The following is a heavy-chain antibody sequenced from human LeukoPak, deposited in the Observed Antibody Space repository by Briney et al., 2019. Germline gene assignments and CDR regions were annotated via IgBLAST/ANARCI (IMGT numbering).Heavy chain of an antibody. J-gene: IGHJ5*02. Sequence: PGGSLRLSCAASGITFSSYAMSWVRQAPGKGLEWVSAISGSGGSTYYADSVKGRFTISRDNSKNTLYLQMNSLRAEDTAVYYCAKCTYGSGSYRPNWFDPWGQGTLVTVSS. CDR3: AKCTYGSGSYRPNWFDP. D-gene: IGHD3-10*01. V-gene: IGHV3-23*01. CDR1: GITFSSYA. CDR2: ISGSGGST.